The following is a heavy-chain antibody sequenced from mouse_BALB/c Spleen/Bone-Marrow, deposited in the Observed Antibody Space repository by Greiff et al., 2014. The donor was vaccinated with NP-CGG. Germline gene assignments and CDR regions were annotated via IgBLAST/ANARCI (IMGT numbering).Heavy chain of an antibody. V-gene: IGHV14-3*02. J-gene: IGHJ1*01. CDR3: ASYRYAWYFDV. CDR2: IDPANGNT. Sequence: EVKLVESGAELVKPGASVKLSCTVSGFNIKDTYMHWVKQRPEQGLEWIGRIDPANGNTKYDPKFQGKATITADTSSNTAYLQLSSLTSEDTAVYYCASYRYAWYFDVWGAGTTVTVSS. CDR1: GFNIKDTY. D-gene: IGHD2-14*01.